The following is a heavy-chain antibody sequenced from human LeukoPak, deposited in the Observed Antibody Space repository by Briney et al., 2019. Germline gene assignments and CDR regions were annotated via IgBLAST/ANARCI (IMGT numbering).Heavy chain of an antibody. D-gene: IGHD6-6*01. Sequence: GGSLRLSCTTSGFTFSDYYMSWIRQAPGKGLEWVSYTSSDDSTIFYADSVKGRFTISRDNAKNSLFLQMNSLRAEDTAVYYCARRGGSSSRPFDYWGQGTLVTVSS. CDR2: TSSDDSTI. V-gene: IGHV3-11*04. CDR1: GFTFSDYY. CDR3: ARRGGSSSRPFDY. J-gene: IGHJ4*02.